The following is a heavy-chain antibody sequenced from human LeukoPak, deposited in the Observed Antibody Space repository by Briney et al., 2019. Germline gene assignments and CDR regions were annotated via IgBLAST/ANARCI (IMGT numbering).Heavy chain of an antibody. V-gene: IGHV3-9*01. CDR2: ISWNSGSI. J-gene: IGHJ4*02. CDR1: GFTFDDYA. Sequence: PGGSLRLSCAASGFTFDDYAMHWVRQAPGKGLEWVSGISWNSGSIGYADSVKGRLTISRDNAKNSLYLQMNSLRAEDTALYYCAKGGAVAEPDYWGQGTLVTVSS. D-gene: IGHD6-19*01. CDR3: AKGGAVAEPDY.